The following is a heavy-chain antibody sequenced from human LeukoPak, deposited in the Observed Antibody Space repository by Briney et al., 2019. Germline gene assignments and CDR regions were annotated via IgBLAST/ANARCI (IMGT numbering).Heavy chain of an antibody. V-gene: IGHV1-3*01. Sequence: TSVKVSCKASGYIFIKYVVHWVRQAPGQRPDWMGWIKAGNGDTKYSQNFQDRLTITRDTSASTVYMELSSLTSEDTALYYCARDDCGDTCYPGGYWGQGTLVTVSS. CDR3: ARDDCGDTCYPGGY. J-gene: IGHJ4*02. CDR1: GYIFIKYV. CDR2: IKAGNGDT. D-gene: IGHD2-21*01.